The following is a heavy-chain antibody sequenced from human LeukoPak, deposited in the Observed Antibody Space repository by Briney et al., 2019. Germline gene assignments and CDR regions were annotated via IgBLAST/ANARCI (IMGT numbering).Heavy chain of an antibody. V-gene: IGHV4-34*01. CDR1: GGSFSGYY. D-gene: IGHD2-15*01. J-gene: IGHJ4*02. CDR3: ARVPRRYCSGGSCPTLDY. Sequence: SETRSLTCAVYGGSFSGYYWSWIRQPPGKGLEWIGEINHSGSTNYNPSLKSRVTISVDTSKNQFSLKLSSVTSADTAVYYCARVPRRYCSGGSCPTLDYWGQGTLVTVSS. CDR2: INHSGST.